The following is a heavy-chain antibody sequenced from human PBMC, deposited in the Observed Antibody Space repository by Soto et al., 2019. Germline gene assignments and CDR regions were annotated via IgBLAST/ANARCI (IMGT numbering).Heavy chain of an antibody. V-gene: IGHV1-8*01. D-gene: IGHD2-8*01. Sequence: QVQLVQSGAEVKKPGASVKVSCKASGYTFTSYDINWVRQATGQGLEWMGWMNPNSSNTGYAQKSQGRVTMTRHTSISNAYMELSSLGSEDTAVYYCARGHLMGGADFQHWGQGTLVTVSS. CDR1: GYTFTSYD. J-gene: IGHJ1*01. CDR3: ARGHLMGGADFQH. CDR2: MNPNSSNT.